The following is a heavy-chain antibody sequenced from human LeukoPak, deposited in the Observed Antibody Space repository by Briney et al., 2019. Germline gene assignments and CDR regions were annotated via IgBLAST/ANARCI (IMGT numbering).Heavy chain of an antibody. CDR3: TKALIVVAFD. Sequence: GGSLRPSCTASGFTFGDYAMSWVRQAPGKGLEWVGFIRSKAYGGTTEYAASVKGRFTISRDDSKSIAYLQMNSLNTEDTAVYYCTKALIVVAFDWGQGTLVTVSS. CDR1: GFTFGDYA. V-gene: IGHV3-49*04. D-gene: IGHD3-22*01. J-gene: IGHJ4*02. CDR2: IRSKAYGGTT.